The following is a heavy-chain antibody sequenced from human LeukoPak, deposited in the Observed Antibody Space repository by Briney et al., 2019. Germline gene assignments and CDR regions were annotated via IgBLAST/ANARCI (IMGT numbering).Heavy chain of an antibody. J-gene: IGHJ4*02. CDR2: ISGSGGTT. D-gene: IGHD1-26*01. V-gene: IGHV3-23*01. CDR3: AKRLSSGSYLAAFDY. CDR1: GFTFDDYG. Sequence: PGGSLRLSCAVSGFTFDDYGMSWVRQAPGKGLEWVSTISGSGGTTYHADSVKGRFTIPRDNSKNTLYVQMNSLRAEDTAIYYCAKRLSSGSYLAAFDYWGQGTLVTVSS.